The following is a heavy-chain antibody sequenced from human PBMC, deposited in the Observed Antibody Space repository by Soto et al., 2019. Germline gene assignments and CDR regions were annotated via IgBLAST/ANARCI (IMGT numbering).Heavy chain of an antibody. Sequence: EVQLVETGGGLIQPGGSLRLSCAASGFTVSSNYMSWVRQAPGKGLEWVSVIYSGGSTYYADSVKGRFTISRDNSKNTLYLQMNSLRAEDTAVYYCARVAVPAAIYYHGMDVWGQGTTVTVSS. CDR1: GFTVSSNY. J-gene: IGHJ6*02. V-gene: IGHV3-53*02. CDR2: IYSGGST. CDR3: ARVAVPAAIYYHGMDV. D-gene: IGHD2-2*01.